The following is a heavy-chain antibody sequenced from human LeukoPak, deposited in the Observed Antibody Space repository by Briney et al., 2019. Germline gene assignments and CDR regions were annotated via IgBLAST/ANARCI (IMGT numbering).Heavy chain of an antibody. J-gene: IGHJ4*02. D-gene: IGHD1-26*01. CDR3: ARHLGLVGATYY. CDR2: IYTSGST. CDR1: GGSISSGSYY. Sequence: SQTLSLTCTVSGGSISSGSYYWSWIRQPAGKGLEWIGRIYTSGSTNYNPSLKSRVTISVDTSKNQFSLKLSSVTAADTAVYYCARHLGLVGATYYWGQGTLVTVSS. V-gene: IGHV4-61*02.